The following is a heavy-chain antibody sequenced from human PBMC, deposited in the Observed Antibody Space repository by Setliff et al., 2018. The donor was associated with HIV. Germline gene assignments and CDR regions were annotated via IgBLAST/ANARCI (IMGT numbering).Heavy chain of an antibody. J-gene: IGHJ4*02. CDR2: ISAYNGNT. V-gene: IGHV1-18*01. D-gene: IGHD6-19*01. CDR3: PRIGPGGQWLVPNFDY. CDR1: GYTFTSYG. Sequence: GASVKVSCKASGYTFTSYGISWVRQAPGQGLEWMGWISAYNGNTNYAQKLQGRVTMTTDTSTSTAYMELRSLRSDDKAVYYCPRIGPGGQWLVPNFDYWGQGTLVTVSS.